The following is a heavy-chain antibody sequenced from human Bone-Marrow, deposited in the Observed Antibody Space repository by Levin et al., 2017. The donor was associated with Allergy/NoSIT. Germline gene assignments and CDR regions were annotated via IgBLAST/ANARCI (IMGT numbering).Heavy chain of an antibody. CDR2: IYSGGST. Sequence: GESLKISCAASGFTVSSNYMSWVRQAPGKGLEWVSVIYSGGSTYYADSVKGRFTISRDNSKNTLYLQMNSLRAEDTAVYYCARGLYYDSSGYSRGAYYFDYWGQGTLVTVSS. CDR3: ARGLYYDSSGYSRGAYYFDY. D-gene: IGHD3-22*01. J-gene: IGHJ4*02. V-gene: IGHV3-66*01. CDR1: GFTVSSNY.